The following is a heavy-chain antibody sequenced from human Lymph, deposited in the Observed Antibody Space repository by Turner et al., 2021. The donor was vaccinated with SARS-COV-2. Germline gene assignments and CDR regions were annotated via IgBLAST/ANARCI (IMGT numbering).Heavy chain of an antibody. CDR2: IYYSGST. J-gene: IGHJ4*02. Sequence: QVQLQESGPGLVKPSQTLSLTCTVSGGSISSGGYYWSWIRQHPGKGLEWIGYIYYSGSTHYTPSLRSRVTISVDTSKNQLSLKLSSVTAADTAVYYCARARTSGTNYPGDFDYWGQGTLVTVSS. V-gene: IGHV4-31*03. D-gene: IGHD1-1*01. CDR3: ARARTSGTNYPGDFDY. CDR1: GGSISSGGYY.